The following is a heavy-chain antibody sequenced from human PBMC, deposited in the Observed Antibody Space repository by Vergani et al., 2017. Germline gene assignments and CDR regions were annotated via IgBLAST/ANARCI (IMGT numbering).Heavy chain of an antibody. D-gene: IGHD2-8*01. CDR1: GFTVSSNY. J-gene: IGHJ2*01. CDR3: AKDYCCTNSINGYWYFDL. CDR2: IYSGGST. V-gene: IGHV3-53*02. Sequence: EVQLVETGGGLIQPGGSLRLSCAASGFTVSSNYMSWVRQAPGKGLEWVSVIYSGGSTYYADSVKGRFTISRDNSKNTLYLQMNSLRAEDTAVYYCAKDYCCTNSINGYWYFDLWGRGTLVTVSS.